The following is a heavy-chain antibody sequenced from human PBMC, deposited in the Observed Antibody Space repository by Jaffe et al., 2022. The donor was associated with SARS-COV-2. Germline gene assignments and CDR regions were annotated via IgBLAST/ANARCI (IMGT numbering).Heavy chain of an antibody. D-gene: IGHD3-9*01. CDR3: AHRLRTYNSLTGYSEENAFDI. Sequence: QITLRESGPTLVKPTQTLTLTCTFSGFSLANDGAGVGWIRQPPGKAPEWLALVFWNGDKRYSPSLKSRITITKDTPNNQVVLTMTNMDPVDTATYFCAHRLRTYNSLTGYSEENAFDIWGQGTMVTVSS. V-gene: IGHV2-5*01. CDR2: VFWNGDK. CDR1: GFSLANDGAG. J-gene: IGHJ3*02.